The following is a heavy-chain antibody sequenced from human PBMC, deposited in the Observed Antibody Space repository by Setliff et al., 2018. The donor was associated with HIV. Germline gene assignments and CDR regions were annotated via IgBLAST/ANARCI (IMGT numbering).Heavy chain of an antibody. V-gene: IGHV3-23*01. D-gene: IGHD2-2*03. Sequence: GSLRLSCAASGFTFSSYAMSWVRQAPGKGLEWVSAISGSGGSTWYADSVKGRFTISRDNSKNTVYLQMNSLRAEDTAVYYCAKVDNGHCTSASCRDFDYWGQGTLVTVSS. CDR3: AKVDNGHCTSASCRDFDY. CDR2: ISGSGGST. J-gene: IGHJ4*02. CDR1: GFTFSSYA.